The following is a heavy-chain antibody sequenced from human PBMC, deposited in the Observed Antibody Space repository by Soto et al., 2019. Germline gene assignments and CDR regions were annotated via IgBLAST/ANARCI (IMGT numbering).Heavy chain of an antibody. CDR3: ARGRASGSYYLLDY. D-gene: IGHD3-10*01. Sequence: ASVKVSCKASGYTFTSYGISWVRQATGHGLEWMGWINPNSGSIGYAQRFQGRVTMTRDTAIRTAYMEVSSLRSDDTAVYYCARGRASGSYYLLDYWGQGTLVTVSS. V-gene: IGHV1-8*02. CDR2: INPNSGSI. CDR1: GYTFTSYG. J-gene: IGHJ4*02.